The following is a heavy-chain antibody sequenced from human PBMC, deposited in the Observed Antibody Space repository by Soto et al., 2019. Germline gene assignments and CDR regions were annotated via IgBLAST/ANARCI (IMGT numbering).Heavy chain of an antibody. CDR2: ISGGGNDA. J-gene: IGHJ4*02. D-gene: IGHD6-13*01. Sequence: GGSLRLSVAAPGFTFPTYALILVRQSTGKGLEWVSSISGGGNDAYYADSVKGRFTISRDNSRNTLYLQMNSLRADDTAVHYCARSLFLASTGIEPFDFWGQGTLVTVSS. V-gene: IGHV3-23*01. CDR1: GFTFPTYA. CDR3: ARSLFLASTGIEPFDF.